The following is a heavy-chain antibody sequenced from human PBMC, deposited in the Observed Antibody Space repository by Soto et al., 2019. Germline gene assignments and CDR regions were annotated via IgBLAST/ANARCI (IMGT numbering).Heavy chain of an antibody. J-gene: IGHJ4*02. CDR1: GFTFSSYA. Sequence: GGSLRLSCAASGFTFSSYAMHWVRQAPGKGLEWVAVISYDGSNKYYADSVKGRFTISRDNSKNTLYLQMNSLRAEDTAVYYCARDVSNQTPFSAMIDYWGQGTLVTVSS. V-gene: IGHV3-30-3*01. D-gene: IGHD4-4*01. CDR2: ISYDGSNK. CDR3: ARDVSNQTPFSAMIDY.